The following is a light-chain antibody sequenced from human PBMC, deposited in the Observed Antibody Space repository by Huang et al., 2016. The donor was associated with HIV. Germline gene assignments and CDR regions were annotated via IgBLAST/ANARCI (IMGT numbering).Light chain of an antibody. CDR2: DVS. Sequence: EIVLTQSPATLSLAPGERATLSCRASQSVSSSLAWSQQKPGQAPRLLIYDVSTRATGIPARFSGSGSGTDFTLTISSLEPEDFAVYYCQQRSNWPLTFGGGTKVEIK. CDR1: QSVSSS. V-gene: IGKV3-11*01. J-gene: IGKJ4*01. CDR3: QQRSNWPLT.